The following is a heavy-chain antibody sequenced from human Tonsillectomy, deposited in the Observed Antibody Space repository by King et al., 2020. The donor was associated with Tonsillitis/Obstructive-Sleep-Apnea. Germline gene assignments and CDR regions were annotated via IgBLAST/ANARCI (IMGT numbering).Heavy chain of an antibody. Sequence: VQLVESGAEVKKPGESLKISCKGSGYSFTSYWIGWVRQMPGKGLEWMGIIYPGDSDTRYSPSFQGQVTISADKSISTAYLQWSSLKASDTAMYYCASGGSAVVVRASMPAIDCDIWGEGTMVTVSS. CDR2: IYPGDSDT. V-gene: IGHV5-51*01. J-gene: IGHJ3*02. CDR3: ASGGSAVVVRASMPAIDCDI. D-gene: IGHD2-2*01. CDR1: GYSFTSYW.